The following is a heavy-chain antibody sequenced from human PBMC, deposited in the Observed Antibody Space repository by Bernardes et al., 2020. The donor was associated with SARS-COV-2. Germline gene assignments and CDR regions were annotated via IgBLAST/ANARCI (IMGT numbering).Heavy chain of an antibody. V-gene: IGHV1-46*02. Sequence: VAVQDSCTASGYVFNNFWIHWIRQGPRKGLEWMGIIDPKGGNTRYAQKSQDRVKMTRDTSTSTAYMEVTGLKSEDTAVYYCARAPSDYYGMDVWGQGTTVIVS. CDR3: ARAPSDYYGMDV. CDR2: IDPKGGNT. CDR1: GYVFNNFW. J-gene: IGHJ6*02.